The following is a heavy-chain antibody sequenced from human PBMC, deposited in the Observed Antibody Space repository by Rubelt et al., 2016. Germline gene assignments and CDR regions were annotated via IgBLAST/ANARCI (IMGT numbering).Heavy chain of an antibody. CDR2: IWYDGSNK. J-gene: IGHJ3*02. D-gene: IGHD4-17*01. Sequence: GFTFSSYGMHWVRQAPGKGLEWVAVIWYDGSNKYYADSVKGRFTISRDNSKNTLYLQMNSLRAEDTAVYYCATPMVNDYGDPTDAFDIWGQGTMVAVSS. CDR1: GFTFSSYG. V-gene: IGHV3-33*01. CDR3: ATPMVNDYGDPTDAFDI.